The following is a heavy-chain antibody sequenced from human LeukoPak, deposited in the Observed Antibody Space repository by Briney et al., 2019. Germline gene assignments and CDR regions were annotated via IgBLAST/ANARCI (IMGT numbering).Heavy chain of an antibody. CDR1: GFTFSSYG. CDR2: IRYDGSNK. D-gene: IGHD6-25*01. V-gene: IGHV3-30*02. CDR3: AKEAASPPEDWFDP. Sequence: QPGGSLRLSCAASGFTFSSYGMHWVRQAPGKGLEWVAFIRYDGSNKYYADSVKGRFTISRDNSKNTLYLQMNSLRAEDTAVYYCAKEAASPPEDWFDPWGQGTLVTLSS. J-gene: IGHJ5*02.